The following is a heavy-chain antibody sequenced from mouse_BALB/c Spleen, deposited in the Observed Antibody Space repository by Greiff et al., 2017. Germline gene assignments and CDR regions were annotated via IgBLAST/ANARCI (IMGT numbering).Heavy chain of an antibody. CDR3: ARWWFDY. D-gene: IGHD1-1*02. CDR1: GYTFTSYW. Sequence: QVQLQQPGAELVKPGASVKLSCKASGYTFTSYWMHWVKQRPGQGLEWIGEINPSNGRTNYNEKFKSKATLTVDKSSSTAYMQLSSLTSEDSAVYYCARWWFDYWGQGTTLTVSS. V-gene: IGHV1S81*02. J-gene: IGHJ2*01. CDR2: INPSNGRT.